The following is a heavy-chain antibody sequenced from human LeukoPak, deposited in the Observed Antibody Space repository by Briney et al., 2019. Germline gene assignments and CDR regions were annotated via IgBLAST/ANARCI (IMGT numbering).Heavy chain of an antibody. D-gene: IGHD5-12*01. CDR2: IYPGGSDN. CDR3: ATTLRGYYYYGMDV. J-gene: IGHJ6*02. CDR1: GYSFTSYW. Sequence: GESLNISCKCSGYSFTSYWLGWVHPLPGKGLEWVGIIYPGGSDNKDSPSFQGQVTISADTSISTAYLQWSILKASDTAMYYCATTLRGYYYYGMDVWGQGTTVTVSS. V-gene: IGHV5-51*07.